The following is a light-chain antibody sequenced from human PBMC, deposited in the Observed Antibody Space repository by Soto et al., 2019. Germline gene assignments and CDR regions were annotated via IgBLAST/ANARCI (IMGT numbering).Light chain of an antibody. Sequence: IQMTQSPSTLSASVGETVTVTCRASQSVSGWLAWYQQKPGEAPKLLIYDASNLESGVPSRFSGSVSRTEFTLTINGLQPEDAATYYGQQYNTYLTWSFGQGTKVDIK. CDR2: DAS. CDR3: QQYNTYLTWS. J-gene: IGKJ1*01. V-gene: IGKV1-5*01. CDR1: QSVSGW.